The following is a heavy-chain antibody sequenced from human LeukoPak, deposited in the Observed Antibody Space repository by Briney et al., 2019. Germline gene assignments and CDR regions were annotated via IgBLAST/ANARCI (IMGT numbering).Heavy chain of an antibody. J-gene: IGHJ3*02. CDR3: ARVCITMIVVWVHGAFDI. Sequence: ASVKVSCKASGYTFTSYDINWVRQATGQGLEWMGWMNPNSGNTDYAQKFQGRVTMTRNTSISTAYMELSSLRSEDTAVYYCARVCITMIVVWVHGAFDIWGQGTMVTVSS. CDR1: GYTFTSYD. D-gene: IGHD3-22*01. CDR2: MNPNSGNT. V-gene: IGHV1-8*01.